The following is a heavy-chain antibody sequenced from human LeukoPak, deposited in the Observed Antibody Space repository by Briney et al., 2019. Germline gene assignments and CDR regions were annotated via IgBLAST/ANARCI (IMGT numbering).Heavy chain of an antibody. CDR3: VKQSSCSSNWFAP. V-gene: IGHV3-23*01. D-gene: IGHD6-19*01. CDR2: ISGSGRST. J-gene: IGHJ5*02. CDR1: GFTFSSYA. Sequence: GGSLRLSCAASGFTFSSYAMSWVRQAPGKGLEWVSAISGSGRSTYYADSVKGRFTISRDNSKSTLCVQMNRLRGEDTAVYYCVKQSSCSSNWFAPWGEGTLVTVSS.